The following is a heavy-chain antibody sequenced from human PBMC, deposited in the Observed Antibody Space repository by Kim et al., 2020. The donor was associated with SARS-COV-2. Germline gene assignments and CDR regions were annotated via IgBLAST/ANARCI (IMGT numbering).Heavy chain of an antibody. CDR1: GGSFSGYY. V-gene: IGHV4-34*01. D-gene: IGHD2-15*01. CDR3: ARHCQAGYCSGGSFDY. J-gene: IGHJ4*02. CDR2: INHSGST. Sequence: SETLSLTCAVYGGSFSGYYWSWIRQPPGKGLEWIGEINHSGSTNYNPSLKSRVTISVDTSKNQFSLKLSSVTAADTAVYYCARHCQAGYCSGGSFDYWGQGTLVTFSS.